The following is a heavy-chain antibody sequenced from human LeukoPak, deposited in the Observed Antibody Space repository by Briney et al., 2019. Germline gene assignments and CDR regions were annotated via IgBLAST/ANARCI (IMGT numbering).Heavy chain of an antibody. Sequence: GGSLRLSCAASGFTFSSYWMSWVRQAPGKGLEWVANIKQDGSEKYYVDSVKGRFTISRDNAKNSLYLQMNGLRAEDTAVYYCARDGESFSFSFDYWGQGTLVTVSP. CDR3: ARDGESFSFSFDY. CDR1: GFTFSSYW. D-gene: IGHD1-26*01. CDR2: IKQDGSEK. J-gene: IGHJ4*02. V-gene: IGHV3-7*01.